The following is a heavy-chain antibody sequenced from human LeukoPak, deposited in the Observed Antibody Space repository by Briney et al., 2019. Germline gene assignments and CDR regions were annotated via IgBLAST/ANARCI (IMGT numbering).Heavy chain of an antibody. V-gene: IGHV3-73*01. J-gene: IGHJ5*02. CDR1: GFTFSGSA. D-gene: IGHD1-26*01. Sequence: PGGSLRLSCAASGFTFSGSAIHWVGQSSGKGLEGVGQIDKKDKGYATATAYAASVKGRFTISRDDSINTAYLQMKSLKTEDTALYYCTRDSGTYNWFDPWGQGTLVTVSS. CDR3: TRDSGTYNWFDP. CDR2: IDKKDKGYATAT.